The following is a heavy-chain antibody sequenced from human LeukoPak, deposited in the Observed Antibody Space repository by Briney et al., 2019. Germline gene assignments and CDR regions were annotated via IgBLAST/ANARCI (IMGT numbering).Heavy chain of an antibody. CDR2: IIPIFGTA. J-gene: IGHJ6*02. V-gene: IGHV1-69*01. CDR3: ARYGLDYYYGMDV. Sequence: SVKVSCKASGGTFISYAISWVRQAPGQGLEWMGGIIPIFGTANYAQKFQGRVTITADESTSTAYMELSSLRSEDTAVYYCARYGLDYYYGMDVWGQGTTVTVSS. D-gene: IGHD3-10*01. CDR1: GGTFISYA.